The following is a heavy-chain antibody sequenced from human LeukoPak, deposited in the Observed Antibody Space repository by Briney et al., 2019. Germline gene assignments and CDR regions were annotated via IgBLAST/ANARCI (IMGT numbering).Heavy chain of an antibody. CDR3: AKEGYDSSLYYYYYGMDV. J-gene: IGHJ6*02. Sequence: GGSLRLSCAASGFPFSSYWMSWVRQAPGKGLEWVANIKQDGSEKYYVDSVKGRFTISRDNSKNTLYLQMNSLRAEDTAVYYCAKEGYDSSLYYYYYGMDVWGQGTTVTVSS. D-gene: IGHD3-22*01. CDR2: IKQDGSEK. CDR1: GFPFSSYW. V-gene: IGHV3-7*05.